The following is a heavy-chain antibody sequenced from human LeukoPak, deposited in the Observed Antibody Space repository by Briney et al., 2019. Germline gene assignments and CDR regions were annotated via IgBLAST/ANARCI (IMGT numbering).Heavy chain of an antibody. V-gene: IGHV3-74*01. J-gene: IGHJ4*02. Sequence: GGPLRLSCAASGFTLSSYWMHWVRQAPGKGLVWVSRINGDGSSTPYANSVKGRFTISRDNAKNILYLQMHSLRADDTAVYYCARGSTSGWPDYFDFWGQGSVVTVSS. CDR2: INGDGSST. CDR1: GFTLSSYW. D-gene: IGHD6-19*01. CDR3: ARGSTSGWPDYFDF.